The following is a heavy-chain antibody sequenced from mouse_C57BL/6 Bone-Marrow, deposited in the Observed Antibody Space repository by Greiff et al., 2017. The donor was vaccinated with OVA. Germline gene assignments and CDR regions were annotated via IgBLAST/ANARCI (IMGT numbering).Heavy chain of an antibody. J-gene: IGHJ2*02. D-gene: IGHD1-1*01. V-gene: IGHV1-59*01. CDR3: AHYGSRLYLHY. CDR1: GYTFTNYW. CDR2: FAPSDSYI. Sequence: QVHLKQPGAELVRPGTSVKLSCKASGYTFTNYWMHWVKQRPGQGLEWIGVFAPSDSYINYNQKFKGRATLTVDTSSITAYMHLSSLTSEDSAVYYCAHYGSRLYLHYWGQGTSLTVSS.